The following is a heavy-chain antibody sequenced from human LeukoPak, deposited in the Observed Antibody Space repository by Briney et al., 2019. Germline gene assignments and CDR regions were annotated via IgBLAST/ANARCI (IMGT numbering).Heavy chain of an antibody. Sequence: PSETLSLTCTVSGGSISSYYWSWIRQPPGKGLEWIGYIYYSGSTYYNPSLKSRVTISVDTSKNQFSLKLSSVTAADTAVYYCARGTHYYGSGSATGYYFDYWGQGTLVTVSS. J-gene: IGHJ4*02. V-gene: IGHV4-59*08. CDR1: GGSISSYY. D-gene: IGHD3-10*01. CDR3: ARGTHYYGSGSATGYYFDY. CDR2: IYYSGST.